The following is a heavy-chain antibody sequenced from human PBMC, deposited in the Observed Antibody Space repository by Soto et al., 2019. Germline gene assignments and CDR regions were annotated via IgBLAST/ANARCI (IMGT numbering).Heavy chain of an antibody. CDR1: GFSLSNARMG. V-gene: IGHV2-26*01. J-gene: IGHJ4*02. Sequence: SGPTLVNPTETLTLTCTVSGFSLSNARMGVSWIRQPPGKALEWLAHIFSNDEKSYSTSLKSRLTISKDTSKSQVVLTMTNMDPVDTATYYCARIVVAVAGIYFDYWGQGTLVTVSS. CDR3: ARIVVAVAGIYFDY. D-gene: IGHD6-13*01. CDR2: IFSNDEK.